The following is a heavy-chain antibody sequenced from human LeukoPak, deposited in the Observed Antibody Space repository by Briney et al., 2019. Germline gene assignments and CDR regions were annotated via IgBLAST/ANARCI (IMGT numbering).Heavy chain of an antibody. J-gene: IGHJ4*02. Sequence: SETLSLTCTVSGGSISSYYWSWVRQPPGKGLEWIGYIYYSGSTNYNPSLKSRVTISVDTSKNQFSLKLSSVTAADTAVYYCARHRPNYYDSSGSFDYWGQGTLVTVSS. V-gene: IGHV4-59*08. CDR3: ARHRPNYYDSSGSFDY. CDR2: IYYSGST. D-gene: IGHD3-22*01. CDR1: GGSISSYY.